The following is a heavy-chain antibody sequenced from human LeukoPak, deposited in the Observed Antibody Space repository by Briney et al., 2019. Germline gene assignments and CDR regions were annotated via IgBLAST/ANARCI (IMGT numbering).Heavy chain of an antibody. CDR2: ISAYNGNI. CDR3: ARDIVGYSSSWYDWFDP. Sequence: ASVKVSCKASGGTFSSYAISWVRQAPGQGLEWMGWISAYNGNINYAQKLQGRVTMTTDTSTSTAYMELRSLRSDDTAVYYCARDIVGYSSSWYDWFDPWGQGTLVTVSS. CDR1: GGTFSSYA. V-gene: IGHV1-18*01. D-gene: IGHD6-13*01. J-gene: IGHJ5*02.